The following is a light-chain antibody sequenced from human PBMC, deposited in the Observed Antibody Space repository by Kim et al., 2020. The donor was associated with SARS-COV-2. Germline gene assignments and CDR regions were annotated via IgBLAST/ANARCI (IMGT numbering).Light chain of an antibody. Sequence: RATINCKSSQSVLYSSNNKSYLAWYQQKPGQPPKLLIYWASTRESGVPDRSSGSGSGTDFTLTISSLQAEDVAVYYCQQYYSTPRTFGQGTKLEI. V-gene: IGKV4-1*01. CDR1: QSVLYSSNNKSY. CDR2: WAS. J-gene: IGKJ2*01. CDR3: QQYYSTPRT.